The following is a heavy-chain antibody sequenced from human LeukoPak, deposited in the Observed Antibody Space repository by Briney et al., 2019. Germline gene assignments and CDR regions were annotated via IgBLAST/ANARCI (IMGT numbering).Heavy chain of an antibody. V-gene: IGHV1-18*01. J-gene: IGHJ6*03. CDR3: ARSSSCSSTSCYVGRYYYYYMDV. D-gene: IGHD2-2*01. CDR2: ISAYNGNT. Sequence: GASVKVSCKASGYTFTSYGISWVRQAPGQGLEWMGWISAYNGNTNYAQKLQGRVTMTTDTSTSTAYMELRSLRSDDTAVYYCARSSSCSSTSCYVGRYYYYYMDVWGKGTTVTVSS. CDR1: GYTFTSYG.